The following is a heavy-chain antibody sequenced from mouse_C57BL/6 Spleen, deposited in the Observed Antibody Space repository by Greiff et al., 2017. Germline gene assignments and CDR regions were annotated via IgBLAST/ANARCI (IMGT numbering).Heavy chain of an antibody. CDR2: INPNNGGT. Sequence: EVQLQQSGPELVKPGASVKISCKASGYTFTDYYMNWVKQSHGKSLEWIGDINPNNGGTSYNQKFKGKATLTVDKSSSTAYMELRSLTSEDSAVYYCARRRPYYGNYGGAMDYWGQGTSVTVSS. CDR1: GYTFTDYY. D-gene: IGHD2-10*01. CDR3: ARRRPYYGNYGGAMDY. V-gene: IGHV1-26*01. J-gene: IGHJ4*01.